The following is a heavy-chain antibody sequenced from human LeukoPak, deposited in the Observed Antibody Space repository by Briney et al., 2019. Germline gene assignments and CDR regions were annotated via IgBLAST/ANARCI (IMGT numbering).Heavy chain of an antibody. V-gene: IGHV3-30*14. D-gene: IGHD6-19*01. J-gene: IGHJ4*02. CDR3: ARGMRYSTGWYYFDS. Sequence: GGSLRLSCAASGFTFSSYAMHWVRQAPGKGLEWVAVISYDGSNKYYADSVKGRFTISRDSSKNTLYLQMNSLRAGDTAMYYCARGMRYSTGWYYFDSWGQGTLVTVSS. CDR1: GFTFSSYA. CDR2: ISYDGSNK.